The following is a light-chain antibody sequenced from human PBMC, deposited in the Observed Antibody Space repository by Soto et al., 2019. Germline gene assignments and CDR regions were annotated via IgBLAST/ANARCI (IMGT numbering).Light chain of an antibody. V-gene: IGKV3-20*01. Sequence: EIVLTQSPGTLSLSPGERATLSCRASQSVSSTYLAWYQQKPGQAPRLLIYGASSRATGVPDRFSGGGFGTDFTLTISRLDPEDFAVYFCQQSGSSPITFGQGTRLEIK. CDR2: GAS. J-gene: IGKJ5*01. CDR3: QQSGSSPIT. CDR1: QSVSSTY.